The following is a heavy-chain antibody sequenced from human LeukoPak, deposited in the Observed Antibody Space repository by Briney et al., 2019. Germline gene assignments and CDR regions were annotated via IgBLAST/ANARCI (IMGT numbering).Heavy chain of an antibody. CDR2: ITTVNGNT. D-gene: IGHD5-24*01. J-gene: IGHJ4*02. CDR3: AKVDGDNNFDY. V-gene: IGHV1-3*04. Sequence: ASVKVSCKASGCTFTSYAIHWVRQAPGQRLEWMGWITTVNGNTRYSQTFQGRVIISRDTSASTAFMELSGLRFEDTAMYYCAKVDGDNNFDYWGQGTLVTVSS. CDR1: GCTFTSYA.